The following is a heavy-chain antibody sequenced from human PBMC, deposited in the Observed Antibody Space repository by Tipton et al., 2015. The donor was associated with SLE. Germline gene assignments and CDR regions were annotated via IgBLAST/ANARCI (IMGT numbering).Heavy chain of an antibody. J-gene: IGHJ4*02. D-gene: IGHD6-6*01. Sequence: TLSLTCAVYGGSFSGYYWSWIRQPPGKGLEWIGEINHSGSTNYNPSLKSRVTISVDTSKNQVSLKLSSVTAADTAVYYCAREHVGSSPGGFDYWGQGTLVTVSS. CDR2: INHSGST. CDR1: GGSFSGYY. CDR3: AREHVGSSPGGFDY. V-gene: IGHV4-34*01.